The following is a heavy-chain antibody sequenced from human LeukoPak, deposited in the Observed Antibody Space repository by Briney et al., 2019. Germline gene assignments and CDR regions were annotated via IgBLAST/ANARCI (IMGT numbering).Heavy chain of an antibody. J-gene: IGHJ4*02. CDR3: AREAERRVVN. D-gene: IGHD1-1*01. V-gene: IGHV4-38-2*02. CDR1: GFSISSGYD. CDR2: IHPSGTM. Sequence: PSETLSLTCVVSGFSISSGYDWGWIRQPPGKGLEWIGNIHPSGTMFHNSSLNSRVTMSIDTSKNQFSLKLSSVTAADTAVYDCAREAERRVVNWGQGTLVTVSS.